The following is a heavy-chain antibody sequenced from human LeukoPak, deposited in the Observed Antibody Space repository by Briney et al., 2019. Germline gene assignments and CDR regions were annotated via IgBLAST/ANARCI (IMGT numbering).Heavy chain of an antibody. J-gene: IGHJ3*02. V-gene: IGHV1-18*01. CDR2: IGTFNGHT. Sequence: GSSEKVSCRASGYTFTSYGISWVRRAPGQGLEWMGWIGTFNGHTNYAQKVQGRVTMATDTSTSTVYMELRSLRSDDTAVYYCARDWYYYDSRSYDTFDIWGQGTMVTVS. CDR3: ARDWYYYDSRSYDTFDI. D-gene: IGHD3-10*01. CDR1: GYTFTSYG.